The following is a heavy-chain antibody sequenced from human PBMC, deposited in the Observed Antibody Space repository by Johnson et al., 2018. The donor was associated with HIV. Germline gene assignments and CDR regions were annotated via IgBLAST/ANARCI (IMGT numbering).Heavy chain of an antibody. CDR1: GFTFSSYA. CDR3: ASPLGAAAGPMDAFDI. Sequence: QMQLVESGGGVVQPGRSLRLSCAASGFTFSSYAMHWVRQAPGKGLEWVAVISYDGSNKYYADSVKGRFTISRDNSKNTLYLQMNSLRAEDTAVYYCASPLGAAAGPMDAFDIWGQGTMGTVSS. D-gene: IGHD6-13*01. J-gene: IGHJ3*02. CDR2: ISYDGSNK. V-gene: IGHV3-30-3*01.